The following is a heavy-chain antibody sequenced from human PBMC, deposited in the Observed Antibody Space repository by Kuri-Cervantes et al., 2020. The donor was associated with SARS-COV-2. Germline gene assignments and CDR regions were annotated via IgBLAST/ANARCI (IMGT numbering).Heavy chain of an antibody. CDR1: GGSINDDY. D-gene: IGHD1-26*01. CDR2: FYSTGVT. J-gene: IGHJ4*02. Sequence: SETLSLTCTVSGGSINDDYWGWIRQRPGKGLEWIGYFYSTGVTNYDPSLKTRVTMSIEASKNQLSLKLTSVTAADTAVYFCARDNILFSGSGFVSWGQGALVTVSS. V-gene: IGHV4-59*01. CDR3: ARDNILFSGSGFVS.